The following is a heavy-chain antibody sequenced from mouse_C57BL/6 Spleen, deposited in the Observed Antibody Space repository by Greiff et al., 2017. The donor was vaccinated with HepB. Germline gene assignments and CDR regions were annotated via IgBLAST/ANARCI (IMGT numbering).Heavy chain of an antibody. CDR2: INPNNGGT. CDR1: GYTFTDYN. CDR3: ARSEVITTVVATEKGYYFDY. J-gene: IGHJ2*01. V-gene: IGHV1-22*01. D-gene: IGHD1-1*01. Sequence: EVQLQQSGPELVKPGASVKMSCKASGYTFTDYNMHWVKQSHGKSLEWIGYINPNNGGTSYNQKFKGKATLTVNKSSSTAYMELRSLTSEDSAVYYCARSEVITTVVATEKGYYFDYWGQGTTLTVSS.